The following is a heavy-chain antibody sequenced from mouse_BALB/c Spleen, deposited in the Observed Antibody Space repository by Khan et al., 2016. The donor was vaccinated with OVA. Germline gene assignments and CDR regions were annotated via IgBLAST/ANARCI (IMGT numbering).Heavy chain of an antibody. CDR1: GYTFTDYN. V-gene: IGHV1-76*01. Sequence: QVQLKQSGAELARPGASVKLSCKTSGYTFTDYNINWMRQRTGQGLEWIGEIYPGSDNTFYNEKFRGKATLTAEKSSSTAYMQLSSLTSEDSAVYFCAREWAAWFPYWGQGTLVTVSA. J-gene: IGHJ3*01. CDR2: IYPGSDNT. CDR3: AREWAAWFPY.